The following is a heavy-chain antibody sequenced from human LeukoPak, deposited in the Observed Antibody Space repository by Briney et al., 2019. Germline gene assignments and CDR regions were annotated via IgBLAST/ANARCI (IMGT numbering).Heavy chain of an antibody. V-gene: IGHV4-59*01. CDR3: ARVTYFDFWTGYYFDY. D-gene: IGHD3-3*01. J-gene: IGHJ4*02. CDR1: GGSISSYY. Sequence: SSETLSLTCTVSGGSISSYYWSWIRQPPGKGLEWIGYIYYTGTTNYNPSLNSRVTISVDTSKNHFSLKLSSVTAADTAVYYCARVTYFDFWTGYYFDYWGQGTLVTVSS. CDR2: IYYTGTT.